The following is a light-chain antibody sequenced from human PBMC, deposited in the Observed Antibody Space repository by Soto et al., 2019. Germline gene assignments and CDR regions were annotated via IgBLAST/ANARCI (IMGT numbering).Light chain of an antibody. Sequence: DIQMTQSPSSLSASVGDRVTITCQASQDISNYLNWYQQKPGKVPKLLIYDASNLETGVPSRFSGSGSGTDFTFTISSLQPEDIATYYCQQYDNLLSPITFGQGTRLEIK. V-gene: IGKV1-33*01. J-gene: IGKJ5*01. CDR2: DAS. CDR3: QQYDNLLSPIT. CDR1: QDISNY.